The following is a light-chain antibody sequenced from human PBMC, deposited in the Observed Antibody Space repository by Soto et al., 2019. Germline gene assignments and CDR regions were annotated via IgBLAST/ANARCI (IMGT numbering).Light chain of an antibody. Sequence: EIVMTQSPATLSVSPGERATLSWRASQSVSSNLAWYQHQPGQAPRLLLYGASTRATGIPATFSGSGSGTEFNLTISSLQSEDFAVYYCQQYNNWPRATFGGGTKVDIK. CDR2: GAS. V-gene: IGKV3-15*01. CDR3: QQYNNWPRAT. J-gene: IGKJ4*01. CDR1: QSVSSN.